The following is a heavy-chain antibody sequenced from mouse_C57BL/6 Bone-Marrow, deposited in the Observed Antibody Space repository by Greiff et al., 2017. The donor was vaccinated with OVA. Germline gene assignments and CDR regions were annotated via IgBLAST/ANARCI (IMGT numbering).Heavy chain of an antibody. Sequence: VQLLQPGAELVKPGASVKMSCKASGYTFTSYWITWVQPTPGKGLEWIGDIYPGSGSTNYYEKFESKSTLAVDTSSSTAYMQLSILTSEDSAVYYCVAVVATDYYAMDYWGQGTSVTVSS. D-gene: IGHD1-1*01. CDR2: IYPGSGST. CDR3: VAVVATDYYAMDY. J-gene: IGHJ4*01. V-gene: IGHV1-55*01. CDR1: GYTFTSYW.